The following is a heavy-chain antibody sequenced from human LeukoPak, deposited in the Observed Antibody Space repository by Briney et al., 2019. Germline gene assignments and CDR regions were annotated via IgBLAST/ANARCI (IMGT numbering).Heavy chain of an antibody. CDR2: FDPEDGET. Sequence: GGSLRLSCAASGVTFSGSVMHWGRQAPGKGREWMGGFDPEDGETIYAQKFQGSVTMTEDTSTDTAYMELSSLRSEETAVYYCATSGVAAADYYYYYYMDVWGKGTTVTVSS. CDR1: GVTFSGSV. V-gene: IGHV1-24*01. CDR3: ATSGVAAADYYYYYYMDV. J-gene: IGHJ6*03. D-gene: IGHD6-13*01.